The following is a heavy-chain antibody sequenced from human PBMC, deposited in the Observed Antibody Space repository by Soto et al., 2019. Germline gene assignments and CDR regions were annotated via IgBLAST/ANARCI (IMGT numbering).Heavy chain of an antibody. J-gene: IGHJ4*02. CDR2: ISAYNGNT. V-gene: IGHV1-18*01. Sequence: ASVKVSCKASGYTFTSYGISRVRQAPGQGLEWMGWISAYNGNTNYAQKLQGRVTMTTDTSTSTAYMELRSLRSDDTAVYYCAGDVTYYDFWSGYSFDYWGQGTLVTVSS. CDR3: AGDVTYYDFWSGYSFDY. CDR1: GYTFTSYG. D-gene: IGHD3-3*01.